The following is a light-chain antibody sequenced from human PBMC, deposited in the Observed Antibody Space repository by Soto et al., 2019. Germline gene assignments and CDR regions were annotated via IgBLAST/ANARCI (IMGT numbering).Light chain of an antibody. CDR2: DVT. J-gene: IGLJ1*01. Sequence: QSVLTQPRSVSGSPGQSVTISCTGTSSDVGDYNYVSWYQQYPGKAPKLMIYDVTKRPSGVPDRFSGSTSGNTASLTISGLQAEDEADYYCCSYAGSYTFYVFGTGTKLTVL. CDR3: CSYAGSYTFYV. V-gene: IGLV2-11*01. CDR1: SSDVGDYNY.